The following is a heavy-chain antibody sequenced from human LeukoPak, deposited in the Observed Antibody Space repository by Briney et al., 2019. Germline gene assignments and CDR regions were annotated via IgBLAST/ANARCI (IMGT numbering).Heavy chain of an antibody. V-gene: IGHV3-53*05. CDR2: IYSGGST. Sequence: GGSLRLSCAASGFTVSSNYMSWVRQAPGKGLEWVSVIYSGGSTYYADSVKGRFTISRDNSKNTLYLQMNSLRAEDTAVYYCAKWEWLLPFDYWGQGTLVTVSS. CDR1: GFTVSSNY. D-gene: IGHD3-3*01. CDR3: AKWEWLLPFDY. J-gene: IGHJ4*02.